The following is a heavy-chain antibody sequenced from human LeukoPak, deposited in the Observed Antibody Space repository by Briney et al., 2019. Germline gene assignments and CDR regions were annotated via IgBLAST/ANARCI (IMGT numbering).Heavy chain of an antibody. CDR1: GFTFSSYA. V-gene: IGHV3-23*01. CDR2: ISGSGGST. CDR3: AKDPYYYDSSGYLPYFDY. Sequence: PGGSLRLSCAASGFTFSSYAMHWVRQAPGKGLEWVSAISGSGGSTYYADSVKGRFTISRDNSKNTLYLQMNSLRAEDTAVYYCAKDPYYYDSSGYLPYFDYWGQGTLVTVSS. J-gene: IGHJ4*02. D-gene: IGHD3-22*01.